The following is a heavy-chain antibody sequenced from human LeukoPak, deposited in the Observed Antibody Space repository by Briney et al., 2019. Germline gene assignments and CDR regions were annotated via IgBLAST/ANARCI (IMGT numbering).Heavy chain of an antibody. Sequence: GRSLRLSCAASGFTFSFSTYGMHWVRQAPGKGLEWVAIIWYDGSDKYYADSVKGRFTISRDNSKNTLYLQMNSLRAEDTAVYYCARVSCTGGSCKPYSYYDMDVWGQGTTVTVS. CDR3: ARVSCTGGSCKPYSYYDMDV. D-gene: IGHD2-15*01. CDR2: IWYDGSDK. V-gene: IGHV3-33*01. J-gene: IGHJ6*02. CDR1: GFTFSFSTYG.